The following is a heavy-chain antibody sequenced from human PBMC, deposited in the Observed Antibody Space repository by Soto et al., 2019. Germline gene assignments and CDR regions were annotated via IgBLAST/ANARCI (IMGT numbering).Heavy chain of an antibody. J-gene: IGHJ5*02. CDR2: INAANGET. CDR1: GYTFTSYG. Sequence: ASVKVSCKASGYTFTSYGIHWVRQAPGQRLEWMGWINAANGETKYSPKFQGRVTIARDTSASTAYMELSSLRSEDTAVYYCVRSHVSATGIDWFDPWGQGTLVTVSS. CDR3: VRSHVSATGIDWFDP. V-gene: IGHV1-3*01. D-gene: IGHD6-13*01.